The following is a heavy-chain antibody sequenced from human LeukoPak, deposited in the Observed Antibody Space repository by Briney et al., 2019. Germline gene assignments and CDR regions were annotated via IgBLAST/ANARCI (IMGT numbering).Heavy chain of an antibody. Sequence: PGGSLRLSCAASGFTFSSYGTHWVRQAPGKGLEWVAVIWYDGSNKYYADSVKGRFTISRDNSKNTLYLQMNSLRAEDTAVYYCANEGPNYYDSSGYYSSWGQGTLVTVSS. V-gene: IGHV3-33*06. J-gene: IGHJ5*02. D-gene: IGHD3-22*01. CDR2: IWYDGSNK. CDR1: GFTFSSYG. CDR3: ANEGPNYYDSSGYYSS.